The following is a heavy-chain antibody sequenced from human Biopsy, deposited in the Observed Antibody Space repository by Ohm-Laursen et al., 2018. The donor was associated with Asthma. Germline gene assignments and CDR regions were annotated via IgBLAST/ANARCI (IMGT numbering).Heavy chain of an antibody. CDR1: GLTFGDSC. J-gene: IGHJ4*02. V-gene: IGHV3-7*01. Sequence: SLRLSCAASGLTFGDSCMSWVRQVPGQGLEWVANIKHDGSEKNHVDSLKGRFTISRDKAKNLLFLQMNSLRAEDTAVYYCARTFHFGSRDHAGRYQYWGQGTLVTVSS. CDR2: IKHDGSEK. CDR3: ARTFHFGSRDHAGRYQY. D-gene: IGHD1-26*01.